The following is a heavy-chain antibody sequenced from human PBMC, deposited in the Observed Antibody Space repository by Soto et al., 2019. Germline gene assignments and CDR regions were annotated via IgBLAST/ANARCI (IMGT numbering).Heavy chain of an antibody. CDR2: IKSKTDGGTT. Sequence: EVQLVESGGGLVKPGGSLRLSCAASGFTFSNAWMSWVRQAPGKGLEWVGRIKSKTDGGTTDYAAPVKGRFTISRDDSKNTLYLQMNSLKTEDSAVYYCTTATFGSSSWGDYYYYYMDVWGKGTTVTVSS. J-gene: IGHJ6*03. V-gene: IGHV3-15*01. D-gene: IGHD6-13*01. CDR1: GFTFSNAW. CDR3: TTATFGSSSWGDYYYYYMDV.